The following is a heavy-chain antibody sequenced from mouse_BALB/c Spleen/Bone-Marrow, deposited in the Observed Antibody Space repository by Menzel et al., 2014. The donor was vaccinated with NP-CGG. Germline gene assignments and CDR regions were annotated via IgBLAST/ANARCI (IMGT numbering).Heavy chain of an antibody. CDR2: IDPANGNT. J-gene: IGHJ3*01. V-gene: IGHV14-3*02. CDR3: AXXXDXXFXY. Sequence: EVQLQQSGAELVKPGASVKLSCTASGFNIKDTYMHWVKQRPEQGLEWIGRIDPANGNTKYDPKFQGKATITADTSSNTAYLQLSSLTSEDTXVYYCAXXXDXXFXYXGQGTLVTVSA. CDR1: GFNIKDTY.